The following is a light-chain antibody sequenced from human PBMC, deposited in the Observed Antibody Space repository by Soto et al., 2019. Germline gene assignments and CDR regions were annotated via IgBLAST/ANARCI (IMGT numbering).Light chain of an antibody. Sequence: QSALTQPASVSGSPGQSITISCTGTSNDIGDYNYVSWYQQHPGKAPKLMIYDVTNRPSGVSIRFSGSKSGNTASLTISGLQAEDEADDYCSSYTSSSTLVEFGGGTKRTVL. CDR2: DVT. CDR1: SNDIGDYNY. CDR3: SSYTSSSTLVE. V-gene: IGLV2-14*01. J-gene: IGLJ2*01.